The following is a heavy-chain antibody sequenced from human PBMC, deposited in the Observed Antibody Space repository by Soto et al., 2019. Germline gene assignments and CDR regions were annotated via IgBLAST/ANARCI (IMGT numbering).Heavy chain of an antibody. CDR2: IWYDGSEK. D-gene: IGHD1-26*01. CDR1: GFTFRNHG. V-gene: IGHV3-33*01. CDR3: ARGSNNKVVDP. Sequence: QVQLVESGGGVVQPGRSLRLSCEGSGFTFRNHGMHWIRQSPGKGLEWLAVIWYDGSEKYYADSVKGRFTISRDNSKNPLYLQMNSLKVEDTAIYYCARGSNNKVVDPWGQGTVVTVS. J-gene: IGHJ5*02.